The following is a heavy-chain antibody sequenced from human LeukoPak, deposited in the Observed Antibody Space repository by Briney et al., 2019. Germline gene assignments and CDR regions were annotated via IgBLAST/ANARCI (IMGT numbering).Heavy chain of an antibody. CDR2: ISAYNGNT. CDR1: GYTFTSYG. CDR3: ARRTKIAAAGTPDWFDP. Sequence: GASVKVSCKASGYTFTSYGISWVRQAPGQGLEWMGWISAYNGNTNYAQKLQGRVTMTTDTSTSTASMELRSLRSDDTAVYYCARRTKIAAAGTPDWFDPWGQGTLVTVSS. J-gene: IGHJ5*02. V-gene: IGHV1-18*01. D-gene: IGHD6-13*01.